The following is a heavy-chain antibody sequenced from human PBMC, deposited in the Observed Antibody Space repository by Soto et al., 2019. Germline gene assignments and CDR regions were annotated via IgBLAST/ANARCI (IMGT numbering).Heavy chain of an antibody. CDR1: GGSLRGYY. CDR3: AKSATVGAANFDG. Sequence: QVQLQQWGAGLLKPPETLSLTCAVSGGSLRGYYWSWIRQSPGKGLEWIGEINYSGGTNYNPSLKSRVTISVDTSKNQVSRRLISLPAADTAVYYCAKSATVGAANFDGWGQGTMVTVSA. CDR2: INYSGGT. J-gene: IGHJ3*01. D-gene: IGHD1-26*01. V-gene: IGHV4-34*01.